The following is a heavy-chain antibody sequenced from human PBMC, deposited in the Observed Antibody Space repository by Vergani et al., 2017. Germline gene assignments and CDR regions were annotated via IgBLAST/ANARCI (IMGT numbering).Heavy chain of an antibody. J-gene: IGHJ5*02. D-gene: IGHD2-2*02. CDR3: ARGQVYCSITSCYTTPNWFDP. Sequence: QVQLQQWGAGLLKPSETLSLTCAVYGGSFSGYYWSWIRQPPGKGLEWVGEINHSGSTNYNPSLKSRVTISVDTSKNQFSLKLSSVTAADTAVYYCARGQVYCSITSCYTTPNWFDPWGQGTLVTVSS. V-gene: IGHV4-34*01. CDR2: INHSGST. CDR1: GGSFSGYY.